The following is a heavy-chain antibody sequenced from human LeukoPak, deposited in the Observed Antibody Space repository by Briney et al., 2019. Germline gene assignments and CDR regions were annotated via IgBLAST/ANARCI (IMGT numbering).Heavy chain of an antibody. Sequence: ASVKASCKASGYTFTSYGISWVRQAPGQGLEWMGWISAYNGNTNYAQKLQGRVTMTTDTSTSTAYMELRSLRSDDTAVYYCARVLYYDFWSGYSRQPYYFDYWGQGTLVTVSS. CDR2: ISAYNGNT. D-gene: IGHD3-3*01. V-gene: IGHV1-18*01. CDR1: GYTFTSYG. J-gene: IGHJ4*02. CDR3: ARVLYYDFWSGYSRQPYYFDY.